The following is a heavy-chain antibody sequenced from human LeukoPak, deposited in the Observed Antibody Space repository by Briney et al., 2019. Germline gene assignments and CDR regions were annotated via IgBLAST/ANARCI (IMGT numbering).Heavy chain of an antibody. CDR1: GGSLKSIG. CDR3: TTGGGIGYYYVYV. J-gene: IGHJ6*03. CDR2: TLPILTTT. V-gene: IGHV1-69*05. Sequence: SLKISCTVSGGSLKSIGISWLRQVPGQGLEWMGGTLPILTTTKYAQKFQGRVTITTDESTSTIYMELSGLGSENTAVYYCTTGGGIGYYYVYVWGKGTTVTVSS. D-gene: IGHD3-16*01.